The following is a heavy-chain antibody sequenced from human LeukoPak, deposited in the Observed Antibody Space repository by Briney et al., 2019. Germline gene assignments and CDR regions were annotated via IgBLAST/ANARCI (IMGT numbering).Heavy chain of an antibody. CDR1: GFSFSTYS. J-gene: IGHJ5*02. CDR2: ISSSSSTI. D-gene: IGHD6-6*01. CDR3: VKYSNSCYDP. V-gene: IGHV3-48*01. Sequence: GGSLRLSCTASGFSFSTYSMNWVRQAPGKGLEWVSYISSSSSTIYYADSVKGRFTNSRDNAKNTLYLQMSSLRAEDTAVYYCVKYSNSCYDPWGQGTLVTVSS.